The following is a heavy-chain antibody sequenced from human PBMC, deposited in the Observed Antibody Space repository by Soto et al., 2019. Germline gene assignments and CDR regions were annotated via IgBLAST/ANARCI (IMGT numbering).Heavy chain of an antibody. D-gene: IGHD3-3*01. V-gene: IGHV1-58*02. J-gene: IGHJ4*02. Sequence: SVKVSCKASGFTFTSSAMQWVRQARGQRLEWVGWIVVGSGNTNYAQKFQERVTITRDMSTITAYMELSSLRSEDTAVFYCAASYHDFWSGSHAFDYWGQGTLVTVSS. CDR3: AASYHDFWSGSHAFDY. CDR1: GFTFTSSA. CDR2: IVVGSGNT.